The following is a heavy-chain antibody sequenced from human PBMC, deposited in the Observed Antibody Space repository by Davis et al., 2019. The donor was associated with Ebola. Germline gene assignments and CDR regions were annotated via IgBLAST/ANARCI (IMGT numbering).Heavy chain of an antibody. D-gene: IGHD3-22*01. V-gene: IGHV3-21*06. CDR1: GFTFSTYS. CDR2: ISSDSDYI. Sequence: GESLKISCAASGFTFSTYSMSWVRQAPGKGLEWVSSISSDSDYIYYADSAKGRFTISRDNSRSTLYLQMNSLRAEDTAVYYCARAVGGYSHHRNYYYYGMDVWGKGTTVTVSS. CDR3: ARAVGGYSHHRNYYYYGMDV. J-gene: IGHJ6*04.